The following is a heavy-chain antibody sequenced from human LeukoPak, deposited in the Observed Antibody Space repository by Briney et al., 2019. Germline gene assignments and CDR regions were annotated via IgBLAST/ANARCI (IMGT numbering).Heavy chain of an antibody. J-gene: IGHJ5*02. V-gene: IGHV4-59*13. CDR3: AGYHSRSHEGWIDP. CDR1: GGSISNYL. D-gene: IGHD3-10*01. Sequence: PSETLSLTCSVSGGSISNYLWSWIRQPPGKGLEWIGYVSYSGKTDYTPSLKGRVTISLDAFNNHFSLTLSSVTAADTAVYYCAGYHSRSHEGWIDPWGQGALVTVSS. CDR2: VSYSGKT.